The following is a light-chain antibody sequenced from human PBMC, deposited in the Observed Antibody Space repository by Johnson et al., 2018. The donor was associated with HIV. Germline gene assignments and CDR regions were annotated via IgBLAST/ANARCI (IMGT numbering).Light chain of an antibody. J-gene: IGLJ1*01. CDR1: SSNIGNNY. CDR3: GTWDSSLSAGRYV. CDR2: DNN. Sequence: LTQPPSVSAAPGQKVTIYCSGSSSNIGNNYVSWYQQLPGTAPKLLIYDNNKRPSGIPDRFSGSKSGTSATLGITGLQTGDEADYYCGTWDSSLSAGRYVFGTGTKVTVL. V-gene: IGLV1-51*01.